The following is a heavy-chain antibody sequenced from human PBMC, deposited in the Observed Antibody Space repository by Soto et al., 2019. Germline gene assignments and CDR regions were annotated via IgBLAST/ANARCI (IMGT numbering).Heavy chain of an antibody. CDR3: SFHSDSNSYSRFDF. D-gene: IGHD4-4*01. Sequence: GASVKVPGKASGVSFRNYVISWVRQAPVQGLEWMGWIIPVFETRTYAQKFQGRVTITADDFTSTVSMEMSNLRSEDTAVYFCSFHSDSNSYSRFDFWGQGTLVNVSS. CDR1: GVSFRNYV. V-gene: IGHV1-69*13. J-gene: IGHJ4*02. CDR2: IIPVFETR.